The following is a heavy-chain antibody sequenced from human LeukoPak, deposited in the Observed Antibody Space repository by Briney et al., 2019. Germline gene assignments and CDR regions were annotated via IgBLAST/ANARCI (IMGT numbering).Heavy chain of an antibody. V-gene: IGHV3-53*01. D-gene: IGHD3-3*01. Sequence: PGGSLRLSCAASGFTVSSNHMSWVRQAPGKGLEWVSVIYSGGNTFYADSVKGRFTISRDNSKNTLYLQMNSLRAEDTAVYYCATLLTILRSFDYWGQGTLVTVSS. CDR1: GFTVSSNH. J-gene: IGHJ4*02. CDR2: IYSGGNT. CDR3: ATLLTILRSFDY.